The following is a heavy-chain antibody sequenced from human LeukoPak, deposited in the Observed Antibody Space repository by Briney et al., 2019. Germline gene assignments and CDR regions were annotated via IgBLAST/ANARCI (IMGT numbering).Heavy chain of an antibody. CDR1: GFTFSDYY. V-gene: IGHV3-74*01. D-gene: IGHD3-10*02. Sequence: GGSLRLSCAASGFTFSDYYMNWVRQAPGKGLVWVSRINSDGSSTSYADSVKGRFTISRDNAKNTLYLQMNSLRAEDTAVYYCAMLGRAVDYWGQGTLVTVSS. CDR3: AMLGRAVDY. CDR2: INSDGSST. J-gene: IGHJ4*02.